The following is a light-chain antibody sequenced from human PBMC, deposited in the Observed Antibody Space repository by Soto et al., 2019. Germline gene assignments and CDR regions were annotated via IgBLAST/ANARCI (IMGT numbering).Light chain of an antibody. Sequence: EIVMTQSPVTLSVSPGERVTLSCRASQSVSSNLAWYQQKPGQAPSLLIYGAFTRATGIPARFSGSGSGTEFTLTISSLQSEDFAVYYCQQYYNWPPRITFGQGTRWRL. J-gene: IGKJ5*01. V-gene: IGKV3-15*01. CDR2: GAF. CDR3: QQYYNWPPRIT. CDR1: QSVSSN.